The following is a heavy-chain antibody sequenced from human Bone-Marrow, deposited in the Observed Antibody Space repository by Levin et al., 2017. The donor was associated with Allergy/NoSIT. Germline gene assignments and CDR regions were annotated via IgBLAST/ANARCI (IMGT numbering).Heavy chain of an antibody. CDR2: ISSSSGTTK. V-gene: IGHV3-9*01. Sequence: GGSLRLSCAASGFSFADYAMHWVRQAPGKGLEWVSGISSSSGTTKYYADSVKGRFTISSKNSLYLQMNSLRAEDTAIYYCVRDKRSDGVTPDWYFDLWGRGTLVTVSS. J-gene: IGHJ2*01. D-gene: IGHD2-21*02. CDR1: GFSFADYA. CDR3: VRDKRSDGVTPDWYFDL.